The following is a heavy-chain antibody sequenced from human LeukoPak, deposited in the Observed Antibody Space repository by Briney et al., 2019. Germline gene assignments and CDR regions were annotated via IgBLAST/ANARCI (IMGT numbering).Heavy chain of an antibody. CDR3: AKGRGLYSSSWYY. V-gene: IGHV3-30*18. Sequence: GGSLRLSCAASGFTFSSYGMHWVRQAPGKGLEWGAVISYDGSNKYYADPVKGRFTISRDNSKNTLYLQMNSLRAEDTAVYYCAKGRGLYSSSWYYWGQGTLVTVSS. J-gene: IGHJ4*02. CDR2: ISYDGSNK. D-gene: IGHD6-13*01. CDR1: GFTFSSYG.